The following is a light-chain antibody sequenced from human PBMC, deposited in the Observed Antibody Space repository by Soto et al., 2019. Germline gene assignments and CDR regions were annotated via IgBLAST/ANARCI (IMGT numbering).Light chain of an antibody. CDR2: WAS. CDR3: QQYESTPPT. CDR1: QSVLYSSNNKNY. J-gene: IGKJ2*01. Sequence: DIVMTQSPDSLAVSLGERATINCKSSQSVLYSSNNKNYLAWYQQRTGQPPKLLIYWASTRESGVPDRFSGSGSGTDFTLTSTSLQAEDVAVYYCQQYESTPPTFGQGTKLEIK. V-gene: IGKV4-1*01.